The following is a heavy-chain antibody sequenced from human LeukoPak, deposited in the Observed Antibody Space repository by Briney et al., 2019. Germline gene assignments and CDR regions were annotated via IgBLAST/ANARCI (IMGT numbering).Heavy chain of an antibody. CDR2: INPNNGGT. J-gene: IGHJ4*02. CDR1: GYTLTYYY. CDR3: GRDRHWNQGNFDY. Sequence: GASVTVSFKAFGYTLTYYYIHWVRQAPGQGREWMGWINPNNGGTNSAQKFQGRVTMTRDTSIGTAYMELNRLTYDDTAVYYCGRDRHWNQGNFDYWGQGTLVTVSS. V-gene: IGHV1-2*02. D-gene: IGHD1-1*01.